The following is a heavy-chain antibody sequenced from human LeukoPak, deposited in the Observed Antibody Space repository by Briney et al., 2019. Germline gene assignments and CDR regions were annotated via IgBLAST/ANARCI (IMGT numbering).Heavy chain of an antibody. Sequence: GGSLRLSCAASGFTFSRYSMNWVRQAPGKGLEWVSSISSSSSYRYYADSVKGRFTISRDNAKNSLYLQMNSLRAEDTAVYYCARDQGIAVAGAFDIWGQGTMVTVSS. CDR2: ISSSSSYR. V-gene: IGHV3-21*01. CDR1: GFTFSRYS. D-gene: IGHD6-19*01. CDR3: ARDQGIAVAGAFDI. J-gene: IGHJ3*02.